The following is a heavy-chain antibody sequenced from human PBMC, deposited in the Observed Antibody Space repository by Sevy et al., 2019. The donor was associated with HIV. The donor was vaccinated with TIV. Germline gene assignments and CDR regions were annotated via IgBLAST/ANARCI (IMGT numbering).Heavy chain of an antibody. Sequence: GGSLRLSCAASGFTFSSYGMHWVRQAPGKGLEWVAVISYDGSNKYYADSVKGRFTISRDNSKNTLYLQMNSLRAEDTAVYYCAKGEFDYWGQGALVTVSS. V-gene: IGHV3-30*18. CDR2: ISYDGSNK. CDR1: GFTFSSYG. CDR3: AKGEFDY. J-gene: IGHJ4*02. D-gene: IGHD1-26*01.